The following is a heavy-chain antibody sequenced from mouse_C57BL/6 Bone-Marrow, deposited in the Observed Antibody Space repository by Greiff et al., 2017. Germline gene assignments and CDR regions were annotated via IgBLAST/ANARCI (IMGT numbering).Heavy chain of an antibody. CDR2: IDPSDSYT. J-gene: IGHJ4*01. V-gene: IGHV1-69*01. CDR1: GYTFTSYW. CDR3: ARLAARDY. Sequence: QVQLQQPGAELVMPGASVKLSCKASGYTFTSYWMHWVKQRPGQGLEWIGEIDPSDSYTNYNQKFKGKSTLTVDKSSSTAYMQLSSLTSEDSAVYYCARLAARDYWGQGTSVTVSA.